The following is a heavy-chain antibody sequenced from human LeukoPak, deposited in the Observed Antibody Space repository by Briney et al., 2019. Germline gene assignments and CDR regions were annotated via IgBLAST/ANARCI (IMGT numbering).Heavy chain of an antibody. J-gene: IGHJ4*02. Sequence: GGSLRLSCAASGFSFSSYNMNWVRQAPGKGLEWISYISSTRPTIYYADSVKGRFTISRDNSKNTLYLQMNSLRAEDTAVYYCAKAPGIQLWLDYWGQGTLVTVSS. CDR3: AKAPGIQLWLDY. V-gene: IGHV3-48*01. CDR2: ISSTRPTI. CDR1: GFSFSSYN. D-gene: IGHD5-18*01.